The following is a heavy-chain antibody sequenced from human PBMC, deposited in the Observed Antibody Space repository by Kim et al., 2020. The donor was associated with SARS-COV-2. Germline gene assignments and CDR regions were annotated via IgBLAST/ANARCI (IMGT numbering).Heavy chain of an antibody. CDR3: ARDHREWLQYTANWYFDL. CDR1: GGSISSYY. D-gene: IGHD3-3*01. V-gene: IGHV4-59*01. J-gene: IGHJ2*01. CDR2: IYYSGST. Sequence: SETLSQTCTVSGGSISSYYWSWIRQPPGKGLEWIGYIYYSGSTNYNPSLKSRVTISVDTSKNQFSLKLSSVTAADTAVYYCARDHREWLQYTANWYFDL.